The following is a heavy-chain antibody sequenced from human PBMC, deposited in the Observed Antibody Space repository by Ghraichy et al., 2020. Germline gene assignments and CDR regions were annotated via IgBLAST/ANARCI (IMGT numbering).Heavy chain of an antibody. CDR1: GGSISSYY. D-gene: IGHD6-19*01. CDR3: ARAISGWPKFDY. Sequence: SQTLSLTCTVSGGSISSYYWSWIRQPPGKGLEWIGYIYYSGSTNYNPSLKSRVTISVDTSKNQFSLKLSSVTAADTAVYYCARAISGWPKFDYWGQGTLVTVSS. J-gene: IGHJ4*02. V-gene: IGHV4-59*01. CDR2: IYYSGST.